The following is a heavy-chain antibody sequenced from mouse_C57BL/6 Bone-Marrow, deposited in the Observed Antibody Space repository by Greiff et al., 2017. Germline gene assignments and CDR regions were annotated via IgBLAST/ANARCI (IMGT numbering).Heavy chain of an antibody. CDR1: GFTFSDYY. Sequence: EVKLVESEGGLVQPGSSMKLSCTASGFTFSDYYMAWVRQVPEKGLEWVANINYDGSSTYYLDSLKSRFIISRDNAKNMLYLQMSSLKSEDTATYYCAREYYAFDYWGQGTTLTVSS. V-gene: IGHV5-16*01. CDR3: AREYYAFDY. D-gene: IGHD1-1*01. CDR2: INYDGSST. J-gene: IGHJ2*01.